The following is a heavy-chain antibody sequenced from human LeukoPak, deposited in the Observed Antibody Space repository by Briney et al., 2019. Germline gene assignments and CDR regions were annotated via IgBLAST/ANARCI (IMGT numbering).Heavy chain of an antibody. CDR2: INSDGSTT. Sequence: SGGSLRLSCAASGFTFRSYWMHWVRQAPGKGLVWVSRINSDGSTTSYADSVKGRFTISRDNAKNTLYLQMNSLRAEDTAVYYCTSFSFIPPAGTAAHWGQGALVTVSS. D-gene: IGHD6-13*01. CDR3: TSFSFIPPAGTAAH. V-gene: IGHV3-74*01. CDR1: GFTFRSYW. J-gene: IGHJ4*02.